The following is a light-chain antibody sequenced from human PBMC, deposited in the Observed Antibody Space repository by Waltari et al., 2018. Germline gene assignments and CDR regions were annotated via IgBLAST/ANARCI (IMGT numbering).Light chain of an antibody. CDR1: GGRSNAT. CDR2: VDSDGSH. V-gene: IGLV4-69*01. CDR3: QTGGHGTWV. Sequence: QLVLTQSPSPSASLGAPVQLPCPLSGGRSNATIPWHQQQPEKGPRFLMKVDSDGSHSRGDEIPDRFSGSSSGAERYLIISSLQSEDEADYYCQTGGHGTWVFGGGTKLTVL. J-gene: IGLJ3*02.